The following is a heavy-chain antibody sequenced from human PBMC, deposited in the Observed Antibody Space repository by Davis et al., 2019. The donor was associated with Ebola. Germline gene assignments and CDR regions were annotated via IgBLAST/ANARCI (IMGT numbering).Heavy chain of an antibody. Sequence: PGGSLRLSCSSSGFSFSSYSMNWVRQAPGKGLEWVSYISSSSSTIYYADSVKGRFTISRDNAKNSLYLQMNSLRDEDTAVYYCARELAVVVIYTAGYFDYWGQGTLVTVSS. CDR1: GFSFSSYS. V-gene: IGHV3-48*02. J-gene: IGHJ4*02. CDR2: ISSSSSTI. CDR3: ARELAVVVIYTAGYFDY. D-gene: IGHD3-22*01.